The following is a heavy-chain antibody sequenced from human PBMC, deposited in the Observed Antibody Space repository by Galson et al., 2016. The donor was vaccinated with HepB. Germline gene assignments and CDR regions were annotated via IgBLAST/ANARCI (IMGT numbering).Heavy chain of an antibody. Sequence: QSGAEVKKPGESLKISCKGSGYSFTTYWIGWVRQMPGKGLEWMGIIYPGDSGTRYSPSFQGQVTFSADRSISTAYLQWGSLKASDTAMYYCARQHSGSLGAFDIWGQGTVVTVSS. D-gene: IGHD6-6*01. CDR2: IYPGDSGT. CDR1: GYSFTTYW. CDR3: ARQHSGSLGAFDI. V-gene: IGHV5-51*01. J-gene: IGHJ3*02.